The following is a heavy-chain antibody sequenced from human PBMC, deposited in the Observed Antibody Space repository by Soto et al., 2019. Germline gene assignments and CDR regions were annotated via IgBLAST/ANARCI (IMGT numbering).Heavy chain of an antibody. CDR3: ARHHSPVDN. D-gene: IGHD2-15*01. V-gene: IGHV3-48*04. CDR1: GFTFSSYS. Sequence: EVQVVESGGGLVQPGGSLRLSCAASGFTFSSYSMNWVRQAPGKGLEWVSYISRSSSTIYYADSVKGRFTISRDNAKNSLYLQMNGLRVEDTAVYYCARHHSPVDNWGQGTLVTVSS. J-gene: IGHJ4*02. CDR2: ISRSSSTI.